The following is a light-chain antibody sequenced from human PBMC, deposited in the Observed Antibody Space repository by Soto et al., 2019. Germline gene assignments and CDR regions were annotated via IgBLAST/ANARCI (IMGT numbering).Light chain of an antibody. CDR3: NSYASDRTYV. CDR1: SSDVGGYNY. Sequence: QSALTQPASVSGSPGQTITISCTGTSSDVGGYNYVSWYQQHPGKAPKLMIYDVSNRPSGVSNRFSGSKSGNTASLTISGLQAEDEADCYCNSYASDRTYVFGTGTKVTV. J-gene: IGLJ1*01. CDR2: DVS. V-gene: IGLV2-14*01.